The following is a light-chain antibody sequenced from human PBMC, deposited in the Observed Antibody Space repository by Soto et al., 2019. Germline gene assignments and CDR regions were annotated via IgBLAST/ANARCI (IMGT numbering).Light chain of an antibody. V-gene: IGKV1-5*03. CDR1: QSIRSW. Sequence: DIQMTQSPSTLSAFVGDRVTITCRASQSIRSWLAWYQQKPGKAPRLLIYKASSLQSGVPSRFSGSGSGTEFTLTISSLQPDESATYYGQQYDSYSTFGGGTKVEIK. CDR3: QQYDSYST. CDR2: KAS. J-gene: IGKJ4*01.